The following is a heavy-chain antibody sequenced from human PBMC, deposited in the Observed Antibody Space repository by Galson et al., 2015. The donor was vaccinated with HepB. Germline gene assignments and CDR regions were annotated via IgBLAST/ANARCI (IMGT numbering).Heavy chain of an antibody. CDR2: IDPSDSYT. V-gene: IGHV5-10-1*01. D-gene: IGHD2-2*01. J-gene: IGHJ4*02. CDR3: ARRKYCSSTSCYDAVGEDC. Sequence: QSGAEVKKPGESLRISCKGSGYSFTSYWISWVRQMPGKGLEWMGRIDPSDSYTNYSPSFQGHVTISADKSISTAYLQWSSLKASDTAMYYCARRKYCSSTSCYDAVGEDCWGQGTLVTVSS. CDR1: GYSFTSYW.